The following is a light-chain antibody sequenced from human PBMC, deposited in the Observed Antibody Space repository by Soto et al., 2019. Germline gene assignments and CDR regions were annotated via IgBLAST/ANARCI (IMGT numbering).Light chain of an antibody. J-gene: IGKJ4*01. Sequence: EIVLTQSPGTLSLSPGERATLSCRASQSVSSSYLAWYQQKPGQAPRLLIYGASSRATGIPDRFSGSGSGTDFTLTISRLETEDFAVYYCQQYGSSPLTLGGGNKVEIK. CDR3: QQYGSSPLT. CDR1: QSVSSSY. V-gene: IGKV3-20*01. CDR2: GAS.